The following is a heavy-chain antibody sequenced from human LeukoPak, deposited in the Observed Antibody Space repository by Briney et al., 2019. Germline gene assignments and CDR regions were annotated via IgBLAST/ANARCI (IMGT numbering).Heavy chain of an antibody. D-gene: IGHD1-26*01. Sequence: GGSLRLSCSASGFSFSTYALSWVRQAPGKGLEWVATVCGSGEYTYYADSVKGRYTISRDNSKNTVFLQMSSLGVEDTAVYYCAKDGYSEAYWGQGTLVTVSS. J-gene: IGHJ4*02. CDR1: GFSFSTYA. CDR2: VCGSGEYT. V-gene: IGHV3-23*01. CDR3: AKDGYSEAY.